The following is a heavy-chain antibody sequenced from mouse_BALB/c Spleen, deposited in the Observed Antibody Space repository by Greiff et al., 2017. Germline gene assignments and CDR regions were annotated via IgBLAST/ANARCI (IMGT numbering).Heavy chain of an antibody. CDR1: GFTFNTYA. CDR2: IRSKSNNYAT. V-gene: IGHV10-1*02. J-gene: IGHJ4*01. CDR3: VRLDGYYAMDY. Sequence: EVQRVESGGGLVQPKGSLKLSCAASGFTFNTYAMNWVRQAPGKGLEWVARIRSKSNNYATYYADSVKDRFTISRDDSQSMLYLQMNNLKTEDTAMYYCVRLDGYYAMDYWGQGTSVTVSS. D-gene: IGHD2-3*01.